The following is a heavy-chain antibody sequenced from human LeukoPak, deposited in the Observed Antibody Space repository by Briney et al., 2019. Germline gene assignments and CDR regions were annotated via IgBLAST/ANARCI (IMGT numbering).Heavy chain of an antibody. CDR1: GFTFSDYY. D-gene: IGHD3-16*01. Sequence: PGGSLRLSCAASGFTFSDYYMSWIRQAPGKGLEWVSYISSSGSTIYYADSVKGRFTISRDNSKNTLYLQMNSLRAEDTAVYYCARGPYYDYVWGSFIDYWGQGTLVTVSS. CDR2: ISSSGSTI. J-gene: IGHJ4*02. V-gene: IGHV3-11*04. CDR3: ARGPYYDYVWGSFIDY.